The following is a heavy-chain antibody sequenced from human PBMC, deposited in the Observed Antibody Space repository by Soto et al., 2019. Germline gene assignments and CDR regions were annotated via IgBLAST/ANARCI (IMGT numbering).Heavy chain of an antibody. CDR1: GCAFSIYG. CDR2: ISAYNGDT. Sequence: SVEAVCKASGCAFSIYGLTWVRQAPGPGLEWLRWISAYNGDTHYAQRFQGRITLTTDTSTSTAYRELRSLRSDDTAVYYCARDPSNSSGWHTTFDYWGQGTLVTVSS. V-gene: IGHV1-18*04. J-gene: IGHJ4*02. D-gene: IGHD6-19*01. CDR3: ARDPSNSSGWHTTFDY.